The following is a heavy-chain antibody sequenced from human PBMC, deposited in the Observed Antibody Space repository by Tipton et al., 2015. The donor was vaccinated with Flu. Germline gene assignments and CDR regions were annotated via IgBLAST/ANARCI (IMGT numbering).Heavy chain of an antibody. J-gene: IGHJ4*02. CDR3: ARVVTAMFGLDY. CDR2: IYYSGST. CDR1: GGSISSYY. D-gene: IGHD3-10*02. Sequence: TLSLTCTVSGGSISSYYWSWIRQPPGKELEWIGYIYYSGSTNYNPSLKSRVTISVDTSKNQFSLKLSSVTAADTAVYYCARVVTAMFGLDYWGQGTLVAVSS. V-gene: IGHV4-59*01.